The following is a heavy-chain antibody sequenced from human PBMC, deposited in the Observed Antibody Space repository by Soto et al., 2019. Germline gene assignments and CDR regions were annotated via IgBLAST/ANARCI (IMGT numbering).Heavy chain of an antibody. CDR1: GGSISNYY. D-gene: IGHD2-8*02. J-gene: IGHJ4*02. Sequence: SETLSLTCTVSGGSISNYYWSWIRQPPGKGLEWIGYIYYSGSTNYNPSLKSRVTISVDTSKNQFSLKLSSVTAADTAVYYCARSPGGTLNPYYFDYWGQGTLVTVSS. CDR2: IYYSGST. CDR3: ARSPGGTLNPYYFDY. V-gene: IGHV4-59*01.